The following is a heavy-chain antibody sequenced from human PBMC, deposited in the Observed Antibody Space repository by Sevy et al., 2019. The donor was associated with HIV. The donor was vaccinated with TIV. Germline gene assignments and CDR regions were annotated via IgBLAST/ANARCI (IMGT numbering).Heavy chain of an antibody. Sequence: GGSLRLSCTASGFTFGDYCMSWVRQAPGKGLEWVAFLKSDVYGGTVDHAASVRGRFVISSDDSKTIAYLQMNDLKTEVTGVYYCTRWKAAQSIFDYWGQGALVTVSS. J-gene: IGHJ4*02. D-gene: IGHD6-13*01. CDR1: GFTFGDYC. V-gene: IGHV3-49*04. CDR3: TRWKAAQSIFDY. CDR2: LKSDVYGGTV.